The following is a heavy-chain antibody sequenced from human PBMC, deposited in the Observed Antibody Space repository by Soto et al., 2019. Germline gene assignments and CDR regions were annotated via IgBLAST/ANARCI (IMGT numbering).Heavy chain of an antibody. D-gene: IGHD2-8*01. Sequence: VKLGCKAQGYSCADTAIPCARPAPGQGLEWLGQINPKSGGTSTAQKFQGWVTMTRDRSISTVYMELTRLRSDDTAVYFCARGHSTDCSNVVPSSSHYHYM. CDR1: GYSCADTA. J-gene: IGHJ6*03. CDR3: ARGHSTDCSNVVPSSSHYHYM. V-gene: IGHV1-2*04. CDR2: INPKSGGT.